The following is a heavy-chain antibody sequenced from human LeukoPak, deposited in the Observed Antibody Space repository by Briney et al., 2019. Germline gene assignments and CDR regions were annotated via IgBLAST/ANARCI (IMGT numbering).Heavy chain of an antibody. CDR1: GFTFNNYW. D-gene: IGHD6-13*01. Sequence: GGSLRLSCAASGFTFNNYWMSWVRQAPGKGLEWVANIKDDGSGKYYVDSLKGRFTISRDNAKNSLYLQMNSLRAEDTAVYYCARVGYSSSWSPSDYWGQGALVTVSS. CDR3: ARVGYSSSWSPSDY. CDR2: IKDDGSGK. J-gene: IGHJ4*02. V-gene: IGHV3-7*01.